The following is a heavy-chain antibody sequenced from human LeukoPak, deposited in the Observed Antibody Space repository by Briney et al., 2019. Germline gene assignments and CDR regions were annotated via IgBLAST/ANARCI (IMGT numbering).Heavy chain of an antibody. CDR3: ARDTRYCSSTSCSPG. Sequence: GGSLRLSCAASGFTFSSYSMNWVRQAPGKGLEWVSSISSSSSYIYHADSVKGRFTISRDNAKNSLYLQMNSLRAEDTAVYYCARDTRYCSSTSCSPGWGQGTLVTVSS. V-gene: IGHV3-21*01. CDR1: GFTFSSYS. CDR2: ISSSSSYI. D-gene: IGHD2-2*01. J-gene: IGHJ4*02.